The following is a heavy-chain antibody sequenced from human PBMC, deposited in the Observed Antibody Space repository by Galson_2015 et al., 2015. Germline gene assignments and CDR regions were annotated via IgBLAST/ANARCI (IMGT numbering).Heavy chain of an antibody. Sequence: CAISGDSVSGTSAAWNWIRQSPSRGLEWLGRTYYRSKWFSYSALSVRSRIRISPDTSKNQFSLQLNSVTPEDTAVYYCARAGQFYFDYWGQGILVTVSS. CDR3: ARAGQFYFDY. J-gene: IGHJ4*02. V-gene: IGHV6-1*01. CDR1: GDSVSGTSAA. CDR2: TYYRSKWFS.